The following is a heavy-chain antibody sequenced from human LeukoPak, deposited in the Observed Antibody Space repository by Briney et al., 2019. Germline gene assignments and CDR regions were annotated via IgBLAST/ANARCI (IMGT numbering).Heavy chain of an antibody. CDR1: GGSISSTSYY. V-gene: IGHV4-39*07. Sequence: PSETLSLTCTVSGGSISSTSYYWDWIRQPPGKGLEWIGNIYYSGNTYYNPSLKSRVTISVDTSKNQFSLKLSSVTAADTAVYYCARYSGYVWGFDPWGQGTLVTVSS. D-gene: IGHD5-12*01. CDR3: ARYSGYVWGFDP. J-gene: IGHJ5*02. CDR2: IYYSGNT.